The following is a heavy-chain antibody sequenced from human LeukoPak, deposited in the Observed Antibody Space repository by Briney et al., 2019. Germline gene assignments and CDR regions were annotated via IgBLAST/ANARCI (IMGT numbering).Heavy chain of an antibody. V-gene: IGHV3-23*01. CDR3: AKDLKQWLVLYYFDY. Sequence: GGSLTLSCAASRFTFSSYAMSWVRQAPGKGLEWVSAISGSDGSTYYADSVKGRFTISRDNSKNTLYLQMNSLRAEDTAVYYCAKDLKQWLVLYYFDYWGQGTLVTVSS. D-gene: IGHD6-19*01. CDR1: RFTFSSYA. CDR2: ISGSDGST. J-gene: IGHJ4*02.